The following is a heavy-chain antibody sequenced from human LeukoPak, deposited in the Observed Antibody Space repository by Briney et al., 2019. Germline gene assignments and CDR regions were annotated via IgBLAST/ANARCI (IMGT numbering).Heavy chain of an antibody. D-gene: IGHD1-26*01. J-gene: IGHJ4*02. V-gene: IGHV4-39*07. CDR1: GGSISSSSHY. Sequence: PSETLSLTCTVSGGSISSSSHYWGWIRQPPGKGLEWIGSMYYRGSTYHNPSLKSRVTISVDTSKNQFSLELSSVTAADTAVYYCATTTIRLGYWGQGTLVTVSS. CDR2: MYYRGST. CDR3: ATTTIRLGY.